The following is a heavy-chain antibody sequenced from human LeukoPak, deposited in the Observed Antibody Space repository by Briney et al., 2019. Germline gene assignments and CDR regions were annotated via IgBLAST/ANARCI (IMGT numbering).Heavy chain of an antibody. CDR2: MNPNSGNT. D-gene: IGHD4-11*01. CDR3: ARDRSVATVWDYSNYATPEVYYYYMDV. J-gene: IGHJ6*03. V-gene: IGHV1-8*02. Sequence: GASVKVSCKASGYTFTSYDINWVRQATGQGLEWMGWMNPNSGNTGYAQKFQGRVTMTRDTSISTAYMELSRLRSDDTAVYYCARDRSVATVWDYSNYATPEVYYYYMDVWGKGTTVTVSS. CDR1: GYTFTSYD.